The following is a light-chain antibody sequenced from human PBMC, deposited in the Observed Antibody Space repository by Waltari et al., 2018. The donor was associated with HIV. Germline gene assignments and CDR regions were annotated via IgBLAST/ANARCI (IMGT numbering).Light chain of an antibody. CDR3: CSYVGVVNSFVL. Sequence: QSALTQPASVSGSPGQSITISCPGTSRHFVSWYQQHPGKAPKLIIYEVSKRPSGVSDRFSASKSGNTAFLTISGLQAEDEADYHCCSYVGVVNSFVLFGGGTKLTVL. CDR2: EVS. J-gene: IGLJ2*01. V-gene: IGLV2-23*02. CDR1: SRHF.